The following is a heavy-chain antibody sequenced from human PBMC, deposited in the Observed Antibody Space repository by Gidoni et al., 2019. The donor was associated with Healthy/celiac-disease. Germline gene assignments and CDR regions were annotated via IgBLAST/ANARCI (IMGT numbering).Heavy chain of an antibody. V-gene: IGHV3-15*01. CDR2: IKSKTDGGTT. J-gene: IGHJ4*02. D-gene: IGHD6-19*01. CDR3: TTAGYSSGWYVMGY. Sequence: EVQLVESGGGLVKPGGSLRLSCAASGFTCSNAWMSWVRQAPGKGLEWVGRIKSKTDGGTTDYAAPVKGRFTISRDDSKNTLYLQMNSLKTEDTAVYYCTTAGYSSGWYVMGYWGQGTLVTVSS. CDR1: GFTCSNAW.